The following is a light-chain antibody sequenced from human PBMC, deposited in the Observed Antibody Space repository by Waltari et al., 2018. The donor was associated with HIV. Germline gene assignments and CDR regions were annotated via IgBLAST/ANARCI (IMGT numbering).Light chain of an antibody. Sequence: QSVLTQPPSAAGATVQRVTLSCTGNTPTTGAGYDVHWYQQLPVTTPKLLIYGDANRPSGVPDRFSGSTSGTSASLAITGLRAEDECDYYCQSYDRSLSGVIFGGGTKLTVL. J-gene: IGLJ2*01. CDR1: TPTTGAGYD. V-gene: IGLV1-40*01. CDR3: QSYDRSLSGVI. CDR2: GDA.